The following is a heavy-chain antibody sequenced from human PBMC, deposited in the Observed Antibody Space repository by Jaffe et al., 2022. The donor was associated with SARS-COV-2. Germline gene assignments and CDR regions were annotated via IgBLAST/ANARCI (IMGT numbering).Heavy chain of an antibody. CDR3: ARGLDGDYGSYWFDP. CDR1: GYTFTSYY. D-gene: IGHD4-17*01. J-gene: IGHJ5*02. Sequence: QVQLVQSGAEVKKPGASVKVSCKASGYTFTSYYMHWVRQAPGQGLEWMGIINPSGGSTSYAQKLQGRVTMTRDTSTSTVYMELSSLRSEDTAVYYCARGLDGDYGSYWFDPWGQGTLVTVSS. CDR2: INPSGGST. V-gene: IGHV1-46*04.